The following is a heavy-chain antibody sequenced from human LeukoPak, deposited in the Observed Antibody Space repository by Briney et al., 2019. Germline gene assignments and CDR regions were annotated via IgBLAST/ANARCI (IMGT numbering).Heavy chain of an antibody. V-gene: IGHV3-30-3*01. CDR2: ISYDGSNK. D-gene: IGHD1-14*01. J-gene: IGHJ4*02. Sequence: LTGGSLRLSCAASGFTFSSYAMHWVRQAPGKGLEWVAVISYDGSNKYYADSVKGRFTISRDNSKNTLYLQMSSLRAEDTAKYFCASDWYNYETYTYHTFDYWGQGTLVTVSS. CDR1: GFTFSSYA. CDR3: ASDWYNYETYTYHTFDY.